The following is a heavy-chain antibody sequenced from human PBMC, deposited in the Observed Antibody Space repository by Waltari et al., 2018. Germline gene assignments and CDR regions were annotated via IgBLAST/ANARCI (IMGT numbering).Heavy chain of an antibody. J-gene: IGHJ4*02. CDR1: GLPFSRAT. V-gene: IGHV3-15*01. D-gene: IGHD3-10*01. CDR3: IHYGPETYSTDK. CDR2: AKSKPGGGAI. Sequence: EVQMVESGGDLVKPGGSLRLSCAASGLPFSRATMTWVRQAPGKGLEWVGRAKSKPGGGAIDYAAPVRGRFNILRDDSKNTLYLQMNSLRTEDTGVYYCIHYGPETYSTDKWGPGTLVTVSS.